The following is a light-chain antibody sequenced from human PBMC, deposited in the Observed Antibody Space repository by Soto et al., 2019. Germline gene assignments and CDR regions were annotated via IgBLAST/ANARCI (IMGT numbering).Light chain of an antibody. V-gene: IGKV3-20*01. J-gene: IGKJ5*01. CDR3: QQYGSSPIT. CDR1: QSVSSR. CDR2: GAS. Sequence: EFVRTQAPGNLSLSPGARATLSCRASQSVSSRLAWYQQKPGQAPRHPIYGASSRATGIPDRFSGSGSGTDFSITISRLEPEDFAVYYCQQYGSSPITFGQGTRLEI.